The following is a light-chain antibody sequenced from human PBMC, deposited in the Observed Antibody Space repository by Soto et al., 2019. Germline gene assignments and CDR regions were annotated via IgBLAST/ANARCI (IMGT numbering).Light chain of an antibody. J-gene: IGLJ2*01. V-gene: IGLV2-14*01. CDR1: SSDVGGYNF. Sequence: QSALTQPASVSGSPGQSITISCTGASSDVGGYNFVSWYQQHPGKAPKLMIYDVSNRPSGVSNRFSGSKSGHTASLTISGLQAEDEADYYCSSYTSSSILVFGGGTQLTVL. CDR3: SSYTSSSILV. CDR2: DVS.